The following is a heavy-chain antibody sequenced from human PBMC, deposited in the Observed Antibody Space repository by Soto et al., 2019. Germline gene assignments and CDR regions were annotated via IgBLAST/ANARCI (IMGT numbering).Heavy chain of an antibody. V-gene: IGHV3-9*01. D-gene: IGHD6-13*01. CDR3: AKDYGSSWYYFDY. CDR2: ISWNSGSI. Sequence: EVQLVESGGGLVQPGRSLRLSCAASGFTFDDYAMHWVRQAPGKGLEWVSGISWNSGSIGYADSVKGRFTISRDNAKNSLYLQMNSLRAEDTASYYCAKDYGSSWYYFDYWGQGTLVTVSS. CDR1: GFTFDDYA. J-gene: IGHJ4*02.